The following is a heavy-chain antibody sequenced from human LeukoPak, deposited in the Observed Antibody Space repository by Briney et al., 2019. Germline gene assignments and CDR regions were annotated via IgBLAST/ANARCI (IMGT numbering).Heavy chain of an antibody. D-gene: IGHD6-19*01. CDR2: FDPEDGET. V-gene: IGHV1-24*01. CDR1: GYTLTELS. Sequence: ASVKVSCKVSGYTLTELSMHWVRQAPGKGLEWMGGFDPEDGETIYAQKFQGRVTITADESTSTAYMELSSLRSEDTAVYYCARDTAVAGNGGSYWGQGTLVTVSS. J-gene: IGHJ4*02. CDR3: ARDTAVAGNGGSY.